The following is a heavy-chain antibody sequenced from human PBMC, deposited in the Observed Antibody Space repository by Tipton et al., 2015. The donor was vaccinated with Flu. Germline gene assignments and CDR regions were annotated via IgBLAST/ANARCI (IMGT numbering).Heavy chain of an antibody. D-gene: IGHD3-22*01. Sequence: VQSGAEVKKPGESLKISCKAIGYTFTNYWIGWVRQKTGKGLEWMGIVYLDDADAKYRPSFQGQVTISADKSINTAYLQWSSLKASDTAMYYCARVDYYDSSGQSPSKPFEMWGKGKMVTVSS. CDR2: VYLDDADA. J-gene: IGHJ3*02. CDR3: ARVDYYDSSGQSPSKPFEM. CDR1: GYTFTNYW. V-gene: IGHV5-51*03.